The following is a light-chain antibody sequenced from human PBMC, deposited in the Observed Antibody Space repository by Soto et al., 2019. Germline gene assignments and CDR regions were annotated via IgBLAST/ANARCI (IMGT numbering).Light chain of an antibody. Sequence: QSVLTQPPSASGTPGQTVTISCSGRFSNIGSNFIYWYQQLPGTAPKLLIYRNNERPSGVPDRFSASKSGTSAFLVISGLRSEDEADYHCAAWDDSLSGVVFGGGTKLTVL. J-gene: IGLJ3*02. V-gene: IGLV1-47*01. CDR2: RNN. CDR3: AAWDDSLSGVV. CDR1: FSNIGSNF.